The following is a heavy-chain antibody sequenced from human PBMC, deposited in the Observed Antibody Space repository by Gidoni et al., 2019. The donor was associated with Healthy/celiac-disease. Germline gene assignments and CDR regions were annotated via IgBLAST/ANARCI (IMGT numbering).Heavy chain of an antibody. CDR3: ARDFGPPALSSPDWFDP. D-gene: IGHD6-13*01. CDR2: IIPIFGTA. CDR1: GGTFISYA. Sequence: QVQLVQSGAEVKKPGSSVKVSCKASGGTFISYAISWVRQAPGQGLEWMGGIIPIFGTANYAQKFQGRVTITADESTSTAYMELSSLRSEDTAVYYCARDFGPPALSSPDWFDPWGQGTLVTVSS. J-gene: IGHJ5*02. V-gene: IGHV1-69*01.